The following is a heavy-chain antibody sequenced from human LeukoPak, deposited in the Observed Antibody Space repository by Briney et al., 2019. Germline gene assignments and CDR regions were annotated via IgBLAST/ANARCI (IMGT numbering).Heavy chain of an antibody. J-gene: IGHJ6*03. Sequence: PGRSLRLSCAASGFTFSSYAMHWVRQAPGKGLEWVAVISYDGGNKYYADSVKGRFTISRDNSKNTLYLQMNSLRPEDTAVYYCARQAGYCGSGTTHYYMDVWGKGTTVTVSS. V-gene: IGHV3-30*04. CDR2: ISYDGGNK. D-gene: IGHD3-10*01. CDR3: ARQAGYCGSGTTHYYMDV. CDR1: GFTFSSYA.